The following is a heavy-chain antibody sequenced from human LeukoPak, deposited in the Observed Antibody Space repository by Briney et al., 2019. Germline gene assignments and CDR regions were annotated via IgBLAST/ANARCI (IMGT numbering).Heavy chain of an antibody. CDR3: ARIRDGYNDAYDI. V-gene: IGHV1-2*02. CDR2: INPNSGGT. D-gene: IGHD5-24*01. J-gene: IGHJ3*02. CDR1: GYTFTGYY. Sequence: GASVKVSCKASGYTFTGYYMHWVRQAPGQGLEWMGWINPNSGGTNYAQKFQGRVTMTRDTSISTAYMELSRLRSEDTAMYYCARIRDGYNDAYDIWGQGTVVTVPS.